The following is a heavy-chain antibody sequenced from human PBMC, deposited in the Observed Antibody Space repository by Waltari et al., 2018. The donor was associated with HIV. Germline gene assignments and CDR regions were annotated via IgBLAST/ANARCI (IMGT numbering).Heavy chain of an antibody. D-gene: IGHD6-6*01. CDR3: ARDKAPYSSSSAVDY. J-gene: IGHJ4*02. V-gene: IGHV3-33*01. CDR2: INYDGSNK. Sequence: VQLMESGGGVVQPGESLRLPCAPPGFTFGSFGIHWVRQAPGKGLEWVAVINYDGSNKFYAESVKGRFLISRDNSKNTLFLQMNSLRDEDTGLYYCARDKAPYSSSSAVDYWGQGTLVTVS. CDR1: GFTFGSFG.